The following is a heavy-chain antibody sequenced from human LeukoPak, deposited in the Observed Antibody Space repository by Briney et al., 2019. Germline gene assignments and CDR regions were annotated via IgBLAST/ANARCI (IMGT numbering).Heavy chain of an antibody. V-gene: IGHV1-2*02. D-gene: IGHD5-12*01. Sequence: GASVKVSCKASGYTFTGYYMHWVRQAPGQGLEWMGWINPNSGGTNYAQKFQGRVTMTRDTSISTAYMELSRLRSDDTAVYYCARALNLYSGYDSRSYGTFDYWGQGTLVTVSS. CDR3: ARALNLYSGYDSRSYGTFDY. CDR2: INPNSGGT. J-gene: IGHJ4*02. CDR1: GYTFTGYY.